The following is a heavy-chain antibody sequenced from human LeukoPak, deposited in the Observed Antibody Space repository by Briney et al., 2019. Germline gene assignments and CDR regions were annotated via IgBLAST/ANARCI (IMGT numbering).Heavy chain of an antibody. CDR1: GFTFSSYF. J-gene: IGHJ4*02. Sequence: GGSLRLSCAASGFTFSSYFMTWVRQAPGKGLEWVSGISGSGDFTSYADSVKGRFTISRDNSKSTLYLQMDSLRAEDTAVYYCATYRQRVEFDYWGQGTLVTVSS. CDR3: ATYRQRVEFDY. CDR2: ISGSGDFT. V-gene: IGHV3-23*01. D-gene: IGHD6-25*01.